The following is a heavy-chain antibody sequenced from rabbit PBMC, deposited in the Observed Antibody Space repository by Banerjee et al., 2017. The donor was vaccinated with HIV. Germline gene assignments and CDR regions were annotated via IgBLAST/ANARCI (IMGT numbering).Heavy chain of an antibody. Sequence: QSLEESGGDLVKPGASLTLTCTASGLDFSSSYWICWVRQAPGKGLEWIGYIDPVFGSTYYASWVNGRFTISSHNAQNTLYLQLNSLTAADTATYFCARDWDAGEGYINLWGPGTLVTVS. CDR2: IDPVFGST. D-gene: IGHD4-2*01. V-gene: IGHV1S40*01. J-gene: IGHJ4*01. CDR1: GLDFSSSYW. CDR3: ARDWDAGEGYINL.